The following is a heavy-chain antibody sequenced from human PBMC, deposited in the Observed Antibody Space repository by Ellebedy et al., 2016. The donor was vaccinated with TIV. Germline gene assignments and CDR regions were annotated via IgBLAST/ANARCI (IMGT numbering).Heavy chain of an antibody. J-gene: IGHJ6*02. CDR2: IYSGGST. CDR3: ARDRWTLADYGMDV. Sequence: GESLKISCAASGFTVSSNYMSWVRQAPGKGLEWVSVIYSGGSTYYADSVKGRFTISRDNSKNTLYLQMNSLRAEDTAVYYCARDRWTLADYGMDVWGQGTTVTVSS. CDR1: GFTVSSNY. D-gene: IGHD4-23*01. V-gene: IGHV3-66*01.